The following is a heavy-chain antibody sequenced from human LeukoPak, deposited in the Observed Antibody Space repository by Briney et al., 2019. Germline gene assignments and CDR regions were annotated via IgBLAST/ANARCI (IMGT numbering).Heavy chain of an antibody. D-gene: IGHD3/OR15-3a*01. J-gene: IGHJ4*02. V-gene: IGHV1-18*01. CDR3: ARGSDFWTGYSHLI. CDR2: ISAYNGNT. Sequence: ASVKVSCKASGYTFTSYGISWVRQAPGQGLEWMGWISAYNGNTNYAQKPQGRVTMTTDTSTNTPYMQLRSLRSDDAAVYYCARGSDFWTGYSHLIWGQGTLVTVSS. CDR1: GYTFTSYG.